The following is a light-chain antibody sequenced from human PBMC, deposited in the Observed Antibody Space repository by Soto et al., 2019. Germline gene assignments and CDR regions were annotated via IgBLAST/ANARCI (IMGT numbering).Light chain of an antibody. CDR3: AAWDDSLNGVV. V-gene: IGLV1-44*01. CDR1: SSNIGSNT. J-gene: IGLJ2*01. CDR2: SNN. Sequence: QTVVTQPPSASGTPGQRVTISCSGSSSNIGSNTVNWYQQLPGTATKLLIYSNNQRPSGVPDRFSGSKSGTSASLAIRGLQSEDEADYYCAAWDDSLNGVVFGGGTKLTVL.